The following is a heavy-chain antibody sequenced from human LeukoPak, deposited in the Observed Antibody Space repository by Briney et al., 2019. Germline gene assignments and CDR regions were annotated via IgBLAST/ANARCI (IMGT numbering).Heavy chain of an antibody. J-gene: IGHJ4*02. CDR1: GFTFSNHW. CDR2: IDEGGSNA. D-gene: IGHD3-3*02. CDR3: AREFSTVGNFDY. V-gene: IGHV3-74*03. Sequence: GGSLRLSCAASGFTFSNHWMHWVRQAPGKGLVWVSRIDEGGSNAMYADSVKGRFTISRDNANNSVYLQMNGLRAEDTAVYYCAREFSTVGNFDYWGQGTLVTVSS.